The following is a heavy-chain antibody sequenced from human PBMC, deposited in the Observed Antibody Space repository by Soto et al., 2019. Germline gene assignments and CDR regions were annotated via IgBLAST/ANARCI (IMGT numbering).Heavy chain of an antibody. CDR3: ARDMYSSDYFVKWFEP. J-gene: IGHJ5*02. Sequence: QVRLVESGGGVVQPGRSLRLSCTASGFSFSSYAMYWFRQPPGKGLEWVAVISKDGMNKNYADSVKGRVTVSRDNANYSLEVQLNSLRGEDTAMYYCARDMYSSDYFVKWFEPWGQGPLVTVSS. CDR1: GFSFSSYA. D-gene: IGHD6-19*01. CDR2: ISKDGMNK. V-gene: IGHV3-30*04.